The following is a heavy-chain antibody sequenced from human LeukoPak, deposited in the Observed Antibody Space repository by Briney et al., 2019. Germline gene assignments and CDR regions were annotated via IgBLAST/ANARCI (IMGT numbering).Heavy chain of an antibody. J-gene: IGHJ3*02. CDR1: GFNSSDYD. V-gene: IGHV3-66*01. D-gene: IGHD1-26*01. Sequence: PGGALLLSCAASGFNSSDYDMGGIGPGTGEGVEGVSVIYSCGSTYYADSVKGRFTISRDNSKNTLYLQMNSLRAEDTAVYYCASPRVGATAFDIWGQGTLVTVSS. CDR3: ASPRVGATAFDI. CDR2: IYSCGST.